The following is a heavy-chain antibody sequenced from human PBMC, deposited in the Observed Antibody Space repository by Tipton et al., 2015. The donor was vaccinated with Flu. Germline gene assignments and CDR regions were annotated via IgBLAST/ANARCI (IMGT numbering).Heavy chain of an antibody. J-gene: IGHJ3*02. D-gene: IGHD3-10*01. Sequence: TLSLTCTVSGASISSESYYWGWIRQPPGKGLEWSGNIYHSGSTNYNPSLKSRVTISLDKSKNQFSLNLSSVTAADTAVYYCARVGAVTMVLGLAFDAFVICGLLTMFAVSS. CDR1: GASISSESYY. CDR2: IYHSGST. V-gene: IGHV4-39*07. CDR3: ARVGAVTMVLGLAFDAFVI.